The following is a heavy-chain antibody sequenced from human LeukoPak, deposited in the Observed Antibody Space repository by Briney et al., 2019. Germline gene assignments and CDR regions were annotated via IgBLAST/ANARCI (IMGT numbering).Heavy chain of an antibody. CDR1: GFTFDDYA. CDR3: AKASGAIVSPTFDF. Sequence: PGGSLRLSCEASGFTFDDYAMHWVRQAPGRGLEWVSGVNWDSTNIDYADSVKGRFTISGDNAKNSLYLQMNSLRPEDTALYYCAKASGAIVSPTFDFWGQGTLVTVSS. D-gene: IGHD3-22*01. CDR2: VNWDSTNI. J-gene: IGHJ4*02. V-gene: IGHV3-9*01.